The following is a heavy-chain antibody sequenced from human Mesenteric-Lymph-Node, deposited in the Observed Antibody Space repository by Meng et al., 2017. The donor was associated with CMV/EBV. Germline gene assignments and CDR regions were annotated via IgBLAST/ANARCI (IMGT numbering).Heavy chain of an antibody. CDR3: ARRTYDGSIYYYYGMDV. D-gene: IGHD2-15*01. CDR2: MNPNSGNT. J-gene: IGHJ6*02. V-gene: IGHV1-8*03. Sequence: ASVKVSCKASGYTFIRYDINWVRQTTGQGLEWMGWMNPNSGNTGYAQKFQGRVTITRNTSISTAYMELSSLRSEDTVMYYCARRTYDGSIYYYYGMDVWGQGTTVTVSS. CDR1: GYTFIRYD.